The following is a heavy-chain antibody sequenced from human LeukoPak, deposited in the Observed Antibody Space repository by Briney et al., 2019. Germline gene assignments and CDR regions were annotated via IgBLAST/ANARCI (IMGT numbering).Heavy chain of an antibody. J-gene: IGHJ3*02. Sequence: GGSLRLXCAASGFTVSSNYMSWVRRAPGKGLESVSVIYSGGSTYYADSVKGRFTISRDNSKNTLYLQMNSLRAEDTAVYYCARIWEGSRGDAFDIWGQGTMVTVSS. CDR3: ARIWEGSRGDAFDI. CDR1: GFTVSSNY. CDR2: IYSGGST. V-gene: IGHV3-66*02. D-gene: IGHD3-16*01.